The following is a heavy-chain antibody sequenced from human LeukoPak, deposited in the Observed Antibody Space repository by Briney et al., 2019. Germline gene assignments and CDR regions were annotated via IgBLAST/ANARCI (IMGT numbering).Heavy chain of an antibody. CDR2: ISGSGGST. CDR3: ARDRSRITMVRGVIPDY. Sequence: PGGSLRLSCAASGFTFSSYAMSWVRQAPGKGLEWVSAISGSGGSTYYADSVKGRFTISRDNAKNSLYLQMNSLRAEDTAVYYCARDRSRITMVRGVIPDYWGQGTLVTVSS. J-gene: IGHJ4*02. V-gene: IGHV3-23*01. D-gene: IGHD3-10*01. CDR1: GFTFSSYA.